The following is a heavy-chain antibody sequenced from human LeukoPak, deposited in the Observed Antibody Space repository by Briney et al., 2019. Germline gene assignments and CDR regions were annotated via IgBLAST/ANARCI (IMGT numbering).Heavy chain of an antibody. CDR2: ITDTGANT. Sequence: PGGSLRLSCAASGFTFSNYAMNWVRQAPGKGLEWVSGITDTGANTYYADSVKDRFTISRDNSKNTLYLQMNSLRADDTAVYYCAGQWLRLGPIDYWGQGTLVSVSS. J-gene: IGHJ4*02. V-gene: IGHV3-23*01. CDR1: GFTFSNYA. CDR3: AGQWLRLGPIDY. D-gene: IGHD5-12*01.